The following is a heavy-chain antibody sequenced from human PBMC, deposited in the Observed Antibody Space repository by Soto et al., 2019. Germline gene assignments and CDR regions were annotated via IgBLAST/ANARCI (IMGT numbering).Heavy chain of an antibody. CDR3: AKADGQQWLIPHLDN. J-gene: IGHJ4*02. Sequence: AGGSLRLSCVASGFNFKKFAMAWVRQAAGEGLEWVSGISCCGGSASYADSVKGRFSIARDDSKNTVSLQLNSLGVEDTAQYYCAKADGQQWLIPHLDNWGQGTLVTVSS. CDR1: GFNFKKFA. D-gene: IGHD6-19*01. CDR2: ISCCGGSA. V-gene: IGHV3-23*01.